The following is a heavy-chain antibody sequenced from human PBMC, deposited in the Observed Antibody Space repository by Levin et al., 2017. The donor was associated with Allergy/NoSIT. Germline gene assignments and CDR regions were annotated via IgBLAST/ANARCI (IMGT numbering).Heavy chain of an antibody. CDR1: GYTFTTYA. CDR3: TRDVFGEVTPFDY. CDR2: VNGGSGST. Sequence: GESLKISCKASGYTFTTYAIHWVRQAPGQRLEWMGWVNGGSGSTIYSQKFQGRVTMTRDTSASTAYMDLSSLPSEDTAVYYCTRDVFGEVTPFDYWGQGTLVTVSS. V-gene: IGHV1-3*01. D-gene: IGHD2-21*02. J-gene: IGHJ4*02.